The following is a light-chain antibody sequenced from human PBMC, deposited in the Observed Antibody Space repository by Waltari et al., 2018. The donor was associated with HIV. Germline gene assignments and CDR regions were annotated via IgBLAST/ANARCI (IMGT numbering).Light chain of an antibody. CDR3: CAYAGSTTYVI. CDR2: EVS. J-gene: IGLJ2*01. CDR1: SSDVGGYNL. V-gene: IGLV2-23*02. Sequence: QSALTQTASVSGSPGQSITISCTGTSSDVGGYNLVSWYQQHPGKAPKLRIYEVSKPPSGVSKRFAGAKSGNTASLTIAELQAEDDADYNCCAYAGSTTYVIFGGGTKLTVL.